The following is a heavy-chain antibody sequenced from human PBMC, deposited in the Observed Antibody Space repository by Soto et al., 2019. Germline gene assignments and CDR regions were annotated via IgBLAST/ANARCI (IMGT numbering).Heavy chain of an antibody. CDR1: GGTFSSYT. CDR3: AMVGVYGGFDY. V-gene: IGHV1-69*02. CDR2: IIPILCIA. Sequence: QVQLVQSGAEVKKPGYSVKVSCKASGGTFSSYTIRWVRQAPGQGLECMGRIIPILCIANYAQKFQGIVTITADKSTSTVSLELSSLRSEDPAVYYCAMVGVYGGFDYWGQVTLVTISS. D-gene: IGHD2-15*01. J-gene: IGHJ4*02.